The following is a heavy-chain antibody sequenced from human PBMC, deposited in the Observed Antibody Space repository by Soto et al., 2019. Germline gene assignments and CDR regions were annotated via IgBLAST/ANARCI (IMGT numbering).Heavy chain of an antibody. CDR3: ARRYGTTFDY. J-gene: IGHJ4*02. CDR2: IYYSGST. Sequence: ASETLSLTCTVSGGSISSYYWSWIRQPPGKGLEWIGYIYYSGSTNYNPSLESRVTISVDTSKNQFSLKLSSVTAADTAVYYCARRYGTTFDYWGQGTLVTVSS. CDR1: GGSISSYY. D-gene: IGHD1-7*01. V-gene: IGHV4-59*01.